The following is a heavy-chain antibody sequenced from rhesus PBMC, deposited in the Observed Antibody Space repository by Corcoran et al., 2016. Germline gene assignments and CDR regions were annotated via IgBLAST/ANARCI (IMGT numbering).Heavy chain of an antibody. Sequence: QVQLQESGPGVVKPSETLSLTCAVSGGSISSYWWGWIRQSPGKGREWIGQIYGGSGSTTYHPSPKSRDTISSDTSKNQFSLKLSSVTAADTAIYYCAKVWDTWFEFWGQGVLVTVSS. CDR3: AKVWDTWFEF. CDR2: IYGGSGST. V-gene: IGHV4-147*01. CDR1: GGSISSYW. J-gene: IGHJ4*01. D-gene: IGHD1-44*01.